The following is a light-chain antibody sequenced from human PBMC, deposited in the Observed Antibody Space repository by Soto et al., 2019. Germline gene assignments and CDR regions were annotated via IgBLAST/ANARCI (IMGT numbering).Light chain of an antibody. J-gene: IGLJ1*01. V-gene: IGLV2-8*01. Sequence: QSALTQPPSASGSPGQSVTISCTGTSSDVGGYNYVSWYQQHPGKAPKVIIYEVSKRPSGVPDRFSGSKSGSTDSLTVTGLQAEDEAEYYFSSYAVTNIFVFGTGTKVTV. CDR1: SSDVGGYNY. CDR3: SSYAVTNIFV. CDR2: EVS.